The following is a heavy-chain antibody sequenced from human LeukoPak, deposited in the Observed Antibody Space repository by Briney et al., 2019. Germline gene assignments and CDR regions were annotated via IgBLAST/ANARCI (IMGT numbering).Heavy chain of an antibody. CDR3: AIDPNWGTHS. V-gene: IGHV3-23*01. CDR1: GFTFSSYA. CDR2: IRDSGSSI. D-gene: IGHD7-27*01. Sequence: GGSLRLSCAASGFTFSSYAMSWVRQAPGKGLEWVSAIRDSGSSIHYADSVKGRFTISRDNFKNALYLQMNSLRVEDTAVYYCAIDPNWGTHSWGQGVLVTVSS. J-gene: IGHJ4*02.